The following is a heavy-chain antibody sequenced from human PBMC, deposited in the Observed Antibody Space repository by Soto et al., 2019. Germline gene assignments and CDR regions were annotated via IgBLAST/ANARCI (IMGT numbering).Heavy chain of an antibody. Sequence: SVKVSCKASGGTFSSYAISWVRQAPGQGLEWMGGIIPIFGTANYAQKFQGRVTITADESTSTAYMELSSLRSEDTAVYYCARGEMVYETRDYYYGMDVWGQGTKVTVSS. CDR3: ARGEMVYETRDYYYGMDV. CDR2: IIPIFGTA. CDR1: GGTFSSYA. V-gene: IGHV1-69*13. D-gene: IGHD2-8*01. J-gene: IGHJ6*02.